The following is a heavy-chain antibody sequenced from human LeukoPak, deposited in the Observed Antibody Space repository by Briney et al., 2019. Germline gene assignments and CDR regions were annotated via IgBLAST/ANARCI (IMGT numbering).Heavy chain of an antibody. CDR1: EFTFSSFW. D-gene: IGHD1-1*01. CDR3: AKDQRVGYMYGQYFDY. CDR2: IKQDGSDN. J-gene: IGHJ4*02. V-gene: IGHV3-7*03. Sequence: GGSLRLSCAASEFTFSSFWMSWVRQVPGKGLEWVANIKQDGSDNYYVDSVKGRFTISRDNAKNSMYLQMNSLRAEDTALYYCAKDQRVGYMYGQYFDYWGQGTLVTVSS.